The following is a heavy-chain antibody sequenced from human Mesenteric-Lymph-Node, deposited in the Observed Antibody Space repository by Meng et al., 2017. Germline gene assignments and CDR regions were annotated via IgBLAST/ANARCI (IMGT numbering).Heavy chain of an antibody. CDR1: GYIFTSYS. CDR2: ISPYNGYT. D-gene: IGHD3-10*01. CDR3: ARSKHYYGSGTYYKIPSEFDY. Sequence: ASVKVSCKASGYIFTSYSITWVRQAPGQGLEWMGWISPYNGYTKTAQMLQGRVILTTDTSTSIAYMELRSLTSDDTAVYYCARSKHYYGSGTYYKIPSEFDYWGQGTLVTFTS. V-gene: IGHV1-18*01. J-gene: IGHJ4*02.